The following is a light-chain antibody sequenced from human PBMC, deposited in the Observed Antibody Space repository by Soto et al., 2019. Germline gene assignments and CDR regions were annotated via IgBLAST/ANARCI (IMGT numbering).Light chain of an antibody. Sequence: DIQMTQSPSSLSASEGDRVTITCQASQDITNYLNWYQQKPGKAPKLLVYDASNLETGVPSRFSGSGFGTDFTFTISSLQPEDIATYYCQQYGNLPITFGQGTRLEIK. V-gene: IGKV1-33*01. CDR1: QDITNY. J-gene: IGKJ5*01. CDR2: DAS. CDR3: QQYGNLPIT.